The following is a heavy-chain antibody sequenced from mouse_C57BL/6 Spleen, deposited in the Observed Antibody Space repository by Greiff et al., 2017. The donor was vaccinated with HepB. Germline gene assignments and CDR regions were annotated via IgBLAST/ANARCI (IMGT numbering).Heavy chain of an antibody. Sequence: DVKLVESWGGLVKPGGSLKLSCAASGFTFSDYGMHWVRQAPEKGLEWVAYISSGSSTIYYADTVKGRFTISRDNAKNTLFLQMTSLRSEDTAMYYCARGGGAAWFAYWGQGTLVTVSA. CDR2: ISSGSSTI. CDR1: GFTFSDYG. V-gene: IGHV5-17*01. CDR3: ARGGGAAWFAY. J-gene: IGHJ3*01.